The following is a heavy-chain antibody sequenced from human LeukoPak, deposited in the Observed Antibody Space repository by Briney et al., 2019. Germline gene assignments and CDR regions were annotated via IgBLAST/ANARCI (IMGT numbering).Heavy chain of an antibody. CDR2: ITSEGISS. V-gene: IGHV3-74*03. CDR3: ARDWSIPSLTGYYIDV. CDR1: TFALRNYW. J-gene: IGHJ6*03. Sequence: PGGSLRLSCTGFTFALRNYWIHWVRQVPGKGLEWISRITSEGISSSYADSVKGRFTISRDNAKKTVYLQISSLRAEDTAVYYCARDWSIPSLTGYYIDVWGNGTTVTVSS. D-gene: IGHD3-9*01.